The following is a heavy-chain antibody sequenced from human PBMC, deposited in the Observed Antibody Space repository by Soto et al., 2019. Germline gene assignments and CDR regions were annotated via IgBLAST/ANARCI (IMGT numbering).Heavy chain of an antibody. Sequence: QLQLQESGPGLVKPSETLSLTCTVSGDSISSSYYWGWVRQPPGKGLECIGAVYYTGFTYYNPSLTSRLTISLATSKNQFSLRLSSVTAADTAIYYCARLPVVVIALGYFDPWGPGTLVTVSS. CDR1: GDSISSSYY. J-gene: IGHJ5*02. CDR3: ARLPVVVIALGYFDP. CDR2: VYYTGFT. V-gene: IGHV4-39*01. D-gene: IGHD2-21*01.